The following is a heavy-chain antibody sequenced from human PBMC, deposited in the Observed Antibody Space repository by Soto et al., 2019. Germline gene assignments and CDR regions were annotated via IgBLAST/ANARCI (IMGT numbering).Heavy chain of an antibody. V-gene: IGHV1-18*04. J-gene: IGHJ5*02. CDR2: ISGYNGDT. Sequence: QVHLVQSGAEVKQPGASVKVSCKASGYTFTHHGINWVRQAPGQGLEWMGWISGYNGDTKYAQKFQGRVTMTTDTSKSTAYMDLRSLRSDDTAVYYCAKDQSNTSGNQIWFDPWGQGTLVTVSS. CDR1: GYTFTHHG. CDR3: AKDQSNTSGNQIWFDP. D-gene: IGHD6-19*01.